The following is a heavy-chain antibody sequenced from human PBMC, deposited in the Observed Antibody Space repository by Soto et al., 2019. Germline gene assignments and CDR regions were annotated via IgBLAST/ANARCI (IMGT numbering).Heavy chain of an antibody. Sequence: ASVKVSCKASGYTFTSYYMHWVRQAPGQGLEWMGIINPSGGSTSYAQKFQGRVTMTRDTSTSTVYMELSSLRSEDTAVYYCARDRGIHVPENYYYYGMDVWGQGTTVTVSS. CDR2: INPSGGST. V-gene: IGHV1-46*01. D-gene: IGHD3-10*02. J-gene: IGHJ6*02. CDR1: GYTFTSYY. CDR3: ARDRGIHVPENYYYYGMDV.